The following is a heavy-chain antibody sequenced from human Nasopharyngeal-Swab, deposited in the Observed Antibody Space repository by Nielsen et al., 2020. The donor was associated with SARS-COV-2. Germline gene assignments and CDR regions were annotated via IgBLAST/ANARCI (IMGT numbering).Heavy chain of an antibody. V-gene: IGHV4-39*01. CDR3: ARLVVAATRFDP. D-gene: IGHD2-15*01. CDR2: IYYSGST. J-gene: IGHJ5*02. Sequence: SETLSLTCTVSGGSISSSSYYWGWIRQPPGKGLERIGSIYYSGSTYYNPSLKSRVTISVDTSKNQFSLKLSSVTAADTAVYYCARLVVAATRFDPWGQGTLVTVSS. CDR1: GGSISSSSYY.